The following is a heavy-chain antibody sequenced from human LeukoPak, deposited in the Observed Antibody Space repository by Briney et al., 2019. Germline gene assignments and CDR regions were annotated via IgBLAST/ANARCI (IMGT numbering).Heavy chain of an antibody. CDR2: ISGSGDNT. V-gene: IGHV3-23*01. J-gene: IGHJ6*03. CDR1: GFTFSSYT. CDR3: ARDRSCTGGSCYMDV. Sequence: GGSLRLSCAASGFTFSSYTMSWVRQAPGKGLEWVSGISGSGDNTNYADSVKGRFTISRDNSKNTLSLQMSSLRVEDTAVYYCARDRSCTGGSCYMDVWGRGTTVTVSS. D-gene: IGHD2-15*01.